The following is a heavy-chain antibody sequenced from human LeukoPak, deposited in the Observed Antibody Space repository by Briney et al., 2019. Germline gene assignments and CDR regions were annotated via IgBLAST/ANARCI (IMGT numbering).Heavy chain of an antibody. CDR1: GGSISTGDYY. V-gene: IGHV4-39*02. CDR2: LDSSWNP. CDR3: ARRPGSGAVEVIKHAFDI. D-gene: IGHD3-10*01. Sequence: SETLSLTCSVSGGSISTGDYYWGRLRQTPGNGLEWIGSLDSSWNPYYRPSLRGRATMSVDTSRNLFSLRLYSVAAADKAVYYCARRPGSGAVEVIKHAFDIWGRGILVTVSP. J-gene: IGHJ3*02.